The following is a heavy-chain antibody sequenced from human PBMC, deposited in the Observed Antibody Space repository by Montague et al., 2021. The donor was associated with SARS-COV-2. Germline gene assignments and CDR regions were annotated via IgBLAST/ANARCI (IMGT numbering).Heavy chain of an antibody. D-gene: IGHD3-9*01. J-gene: IGHJ6*02. CDR3: ARRPHYDILTSYYKDGMDV. CDR1: GGSISTGSYY. CDR2: IYTSGST. V-gene: IGHV4-61*02. Sequence: TLSLTCTVSGGSISTGSYYWSWIRQPAGKGLEWIGRIYTSGSTNYKSSVKGRVTISVDTSKNQFSLKLRSVTAADTAVYYCARRPHYDILTSYYKDGMDVWGQGTTVTVSS.